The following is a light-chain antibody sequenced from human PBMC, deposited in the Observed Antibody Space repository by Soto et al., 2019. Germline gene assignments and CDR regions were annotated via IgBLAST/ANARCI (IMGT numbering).Light chain of an antibody. J-gene: IGKJ2*01. CDR3: QQYNNWYT. Sequence: EIVMTQSPATLSVSPGKRATLSCRASQSVSSNLAWYQQKPGQTPRLLIYGASTRATGIPGRFSGSGSGTEFTLTISSLQSEDFAVYYCQQYNNWYTFGQGTKLEIK. CDR2: GAS. CDR1: QSVSSN. V-gene: IGKV3-15*01.